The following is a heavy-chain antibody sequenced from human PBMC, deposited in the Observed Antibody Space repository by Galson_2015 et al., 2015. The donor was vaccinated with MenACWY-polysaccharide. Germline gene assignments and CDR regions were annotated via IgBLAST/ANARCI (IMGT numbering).Heavy chain of an antibody. Sequence: SLRLSCAASGFTFSSYWMTWVRQAPGKGLEWVANIKKDGSEKYYVDSVKGRFTISRDNAKNSLYLQMNSLRDEDTAVYYCAKYRGSYTFDIWGQGTMVTVSS. J-gene: IGHJ3*02. V-gene: IGHV3-7*01. CDR2: IKKDGSEK. CDR1: GFTFSSYW. CDR3: AKYRGSYTFDI. D-gene: IGHD2-8*01.